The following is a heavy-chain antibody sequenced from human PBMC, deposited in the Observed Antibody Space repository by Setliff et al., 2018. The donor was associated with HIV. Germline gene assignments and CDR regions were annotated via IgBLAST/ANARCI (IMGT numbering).Heavy chain of an antibody. D-gene: IGHD3-10*01. V-gene: IGHV4-30-4*01. J-gene: IGHJ3*02. CDR1: GDSINSGDYY. Sequence: SETLSLTCTVSGDSINSGDYYWSWIRQPPGKGLEWIGYIYHSYYNPSLKSRVTLSVDTSKNQFSLKVNSVTAADTAVYYCAREVNIPVRGITDDAFDIWGQGTMVTVSS. CDR3: AREVNIPVRGITDDAFDI. CDR2: IYHS.